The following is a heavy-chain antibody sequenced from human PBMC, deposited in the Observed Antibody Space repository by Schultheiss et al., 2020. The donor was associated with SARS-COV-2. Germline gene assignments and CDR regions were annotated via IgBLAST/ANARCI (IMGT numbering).Heavy chain of an antibody. Sequence: LRLSCTVSGGSISSGGYYWSWIRQHPGKGLEWIGYIYYSGSTYYNPSLKSRVTISVDTSKNQFSLKLSSVTAADTAVYYCAREPGYDVPGTSIAAAAMTGGMDVWGQGTTVTVSS. CDR3: AREPGYDVPGTSIAAAAMTGGMDV. CDR2: IYYSGST. D-gene: IGHD6-13*01. V-gene: IGHV4-31*03. J-gene: IGHJ6*02. CDR1: GGSISSGGYY.